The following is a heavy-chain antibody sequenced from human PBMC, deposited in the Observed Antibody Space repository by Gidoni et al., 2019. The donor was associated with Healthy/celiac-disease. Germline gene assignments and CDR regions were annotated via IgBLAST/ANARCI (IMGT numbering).Heavy chain of an antibody. CDR2: IYYSGST. Sequence: QLQLQESGPGLVKPSETLSLTCTVSGGSIRSSSYYWGWIRQPPGKGLEWIGSIYYSGSTYYNPSLKSRVTISVDTSKNQFSLKLSSVTAADTAVYYCARDGDTAMVTLDYWGQGTLVTVSS. V-gene: IGHV4-39*01. CDR1: GGSIRSSSYY. D-gene: IGHD5-18*01. CDR3: ARDGDTAMVTLDY. J-gene: IGHJ4*02.